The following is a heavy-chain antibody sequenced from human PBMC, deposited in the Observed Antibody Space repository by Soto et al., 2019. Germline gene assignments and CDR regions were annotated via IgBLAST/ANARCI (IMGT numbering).Heavy chain of an antibody. CDR1: GFTFSSYA. J-gene: IGHJ4*02. V-gene: IGHV3-23*01. Sequence: GGSLRLSCAASGFTFSSYAMSWVRQAPGKGLEWVSAISGSGGSTYYADSVKGRFTISRDNSKNTLYLQMNSLRAEDTAVYYCAKDVEVNDSESSGYHSCGQGTPVPVSS. CDR2: ISGSGGST. D-gene: IGHD3-22*01. CDR3: AKDVEVNDSESSGYHS.